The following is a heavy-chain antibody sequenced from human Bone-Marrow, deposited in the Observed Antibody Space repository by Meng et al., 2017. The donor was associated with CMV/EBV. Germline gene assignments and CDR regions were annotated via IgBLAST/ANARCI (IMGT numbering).Heavy chain of an antibody. V-gene: IGHV3-20*04. Sequence: GESLKISCAASGFTFDDYGMSWVRQAPGKGLEWVSGINWNGGSTGYADSVKGRFTISRDNAKNSLYLQMNSLRAEDTALYYCARGPDLITIFGVVRYYYYYGMDVWGQGTTVTVSS. D-gene: IGHD3-3*01. CDR3: ARGPDLITIFGVVRYYYYYGMDV. CDR1: GFTFDDYG. CDR2: INWNGGST. J-gene: IGHJ6*02.